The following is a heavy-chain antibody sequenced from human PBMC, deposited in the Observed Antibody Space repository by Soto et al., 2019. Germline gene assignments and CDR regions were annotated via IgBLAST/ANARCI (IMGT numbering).Heavy chain of an antibody. CDR3: AIDQSVSGPTTFHY. CDR2: VNTAGSDT. J-gene: IGHJ4*02. D-gene: IGHD6-19*01. V-gene: IGHV3-74*01. Sequence: EVQLIESGGGLVQPGGSLRLSCAASGFTFTKSWMHWVRQTPGKGLEWVSRVNTAGSDTIYADSVKGRFTISRDNAKNTLYPQMNSLPAEDTAIYYCAIDQSVSGPTTFHYWGQGALVTVSS. CDR1: GFTFTKSW.